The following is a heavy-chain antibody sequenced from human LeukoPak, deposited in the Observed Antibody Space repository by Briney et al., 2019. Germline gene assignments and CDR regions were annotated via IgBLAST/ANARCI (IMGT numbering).Heavy chain of an antibody. J-gene: IGHJ5*02. V-gene: IGHV1-46*01. CDR3: VREGVVGGDDWSCGCDP. CDR1: GYTFTRYY. Sequence: SQRVSSKASGYTFTRYYIHWGRHTPGEGLEWRGIINTTGGSTTYAQKFQGRVTMIRDMSTSTVYTERRRRRSVDTGVYFRVREGVVGGDDWSCGCDPWCRGTLVIVSS. D-gene: IGHD5-12*01. CDR2: INTTGGST.